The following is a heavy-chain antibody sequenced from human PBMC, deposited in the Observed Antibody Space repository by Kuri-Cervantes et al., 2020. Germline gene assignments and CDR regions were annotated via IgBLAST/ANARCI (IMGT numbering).Heavy chain of an antibody. CDR1: GYTFTSYD. CDR2: INPSGGST. Sequence: ASVKVSCKASGYTFTSYDINWVRQAPGQGLEWMGIINPSGGSTSYAQKFQGRVTITADESTSTAYMELSSLRSEDTAVYYCARDADRSYYDSSGSLDYWGHGTLVTVSS. V-gene: IGHV1-46*01. CDR3: ARDADRSYYDSSGSLDY. D-gene: IGHD3-22*01. J-gene: IGHJ4*01.